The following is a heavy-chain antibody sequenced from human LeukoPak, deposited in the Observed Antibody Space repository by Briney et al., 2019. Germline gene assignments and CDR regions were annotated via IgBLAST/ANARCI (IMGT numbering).Heavy chain of an antibody. D-gene: IGHD2-8*01. CDR3: ARGLVTMLSY. Sequence: SETLSLTCAVSGGSISSGGYSWSWIRQPPGKGLEWIGYIYHSGSTYYNPSLKSRVTISVDRSKNQFSLKLSSVTAADTAVYYCARGLVTMLSYWGQGTLVTVSS. CDR1: GGSISSGGYS. V-gene: IGHV4-30-2*01. CDR2: IYHSGST. J-gene: IGHJ4*02.